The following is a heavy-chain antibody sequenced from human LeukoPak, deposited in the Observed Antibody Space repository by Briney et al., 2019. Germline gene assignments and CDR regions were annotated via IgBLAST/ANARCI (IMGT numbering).Heavy chain of an antibody. Sequence: GGSLRLSCSASRFTFGSYTMNWVRQAPGKGLEWVSSIDPSSTYIYYADSVKGRFTISRDNAQNSLYLQMNSLRAEDTAVYYCTRGSYGDCEYWGQGTLVTVSS. CDR3: TRGSYGDCEY. J-gene: IGHJ4*02. CDR2: IDPSSTYI. CDR1: RFTFGSYT. V-gene: IGHV3-21*01. D-gene: IGHD4-17*01.